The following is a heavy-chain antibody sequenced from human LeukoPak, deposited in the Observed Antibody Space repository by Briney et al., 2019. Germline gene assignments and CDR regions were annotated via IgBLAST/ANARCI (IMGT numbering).Heavy chain of an antibody. J-gene: IGHJ4*02. V-gene: IGHV4-39*07. CDR2: IYYTAST. CDR3: VRGHGYDDS. D-gene: IGHD5-12*01. CDR1: GFSFSSSSHY. Sequence: SETLSLTCSVSGFSFSSSSHYWGWIRQPPGAELEWIGSIYYTASTFYNPSLKSRLTISLDKFKNQFSLELRSVTAADTAVYYCVRGHGYDDSWGQGTLATVSS.